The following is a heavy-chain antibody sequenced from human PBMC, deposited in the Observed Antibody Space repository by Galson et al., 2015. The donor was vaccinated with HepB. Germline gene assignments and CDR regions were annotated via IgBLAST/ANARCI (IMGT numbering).Heavy chain of an antibody. V-gene: IGHV1-69*02. Sequence: SVKVSCKASGDTLTSYSIGWLRQAPGQGLEWMGRIIAVLDLPEYAQKFQGRVTITADRSTSTAYMELSSLRSDDTAVYFWARWGMDAFYVWGQGTKVTVSS. CDR3: ARWGMDAFYV. CDR2: IIAVLDLP. CDR1: GDTLTSYS. J-gene: IGHJ3*01. D-gene: IGHD7-27*01.